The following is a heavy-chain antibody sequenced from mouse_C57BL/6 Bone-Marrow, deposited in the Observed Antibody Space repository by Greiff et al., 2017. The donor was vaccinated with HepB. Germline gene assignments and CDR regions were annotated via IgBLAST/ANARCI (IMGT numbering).Heavy chain of an antibody. J-gene: IGHJ3*01. D-gene: IGHD1-1*01. CDR1: GYTFTDYY. CDR3: ARATSYYGSPWFAY. Sequence: VQLQQSGPVLVKPGASVKMSCKASGYTFTDYYMNWVKQSHGKSLEWIGVINPYNGGTSYNQKFKGKATLTVDKSSSTAYMELNSLTSEDSAVYYCARATSYYGSPWFAYWGQGTLVTVSA. V-gene: IGHV1-19*01. CDR2: INPYNGGT.